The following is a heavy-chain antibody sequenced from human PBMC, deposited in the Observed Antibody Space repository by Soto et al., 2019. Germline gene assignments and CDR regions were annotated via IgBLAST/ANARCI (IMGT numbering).Heavy chain of an antibody. CDR3: ARDAGDSDTASWYYFDY. V-gene: IGHV1-18*01. CDR1: GYTFTSYG. J-gene: IGHJ4*02. CDR2: ISAYNGNT. Sequence: GASVKVSCKASGYTFTSYGISWVRQAPGQGLEWMGWISAYNGNTNYAQKLQGRVTMTTDTSTSTAYMELRRLRSDDTAVYYCARDAGDSDTASWYYFDYWGQGTLVTVSS. D-gene: IGHD5-18*01.